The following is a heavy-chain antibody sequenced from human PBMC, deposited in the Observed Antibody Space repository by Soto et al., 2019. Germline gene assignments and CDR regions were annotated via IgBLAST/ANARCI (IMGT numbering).Heavy chain of an antibody. V-gene: IGHV1-8*01. CDR2: MNPNSGNT. J-gene: IGHJ5*02. CDR3: AIRPSYWVGFDP. CDR1: GYTFTSYD. D-gene: IGHD2-15*01. Sequence: QVKLVQSGAEVKKPGASVKVSCKASGYTFTSYDINWVRQATGQGLEWMGWMNPNSGNTGYAQKFQGRVAMTRNTSISTAYMELSSLRSEDTAVYYCAIRPSYWVGFDPWGQGTLVTVSS.